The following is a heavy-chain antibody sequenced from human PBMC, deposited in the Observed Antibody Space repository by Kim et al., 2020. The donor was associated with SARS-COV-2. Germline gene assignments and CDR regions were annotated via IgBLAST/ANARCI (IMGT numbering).Heavy chain of an antibody. CDR3: ARRAQFGSSWAFDY. J-gene: IGHJ4*01. CDR2: ASSSGTT. Sequence: SETLSLTYSVSGGSVSSSLYYWGWIRQFPGKALEWIGTASSSGTTYYKPSLKSRVTIAVDMSRNQFSLRLSSVSAADSAVYYCARRAQFGSSWAFDYWG. D-gene: IGHD2-2*01. V-gene: IGHV4-39*01. CDR1: GGSVSSSLYY.